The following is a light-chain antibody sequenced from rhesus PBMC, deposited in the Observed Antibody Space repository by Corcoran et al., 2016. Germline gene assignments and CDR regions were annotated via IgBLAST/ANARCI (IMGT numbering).Light chain of an antibody. V-gene: IGKV1-18*01. CDR2: KAS. Sequence: DIQMTQSPSSLSASVGDKVTITCHASQGISSWLAWYQQKPGKAPKLLISKASNLQSGDPSRFSGSGAVTDYTFTISSLQPEDVATYYCQHGYGTPWTFGQGTKVEIK. CDR1: QGISSW. J-gene: IGKJ1*01. CDR3: QHGYGTPWT.